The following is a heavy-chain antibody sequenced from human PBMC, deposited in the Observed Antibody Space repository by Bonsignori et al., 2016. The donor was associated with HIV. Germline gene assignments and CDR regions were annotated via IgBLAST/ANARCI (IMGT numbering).Heavy chain of an antibody. V-gene: IGHV4-59*08. Sequence: WIRQPPGKGLEWIGYIYHTGYTSYNPSLKSRVTLSVDTSNNQFSLELTSVTAADTAVYYCSRPDNRRLIEYWGQGALVTVSS. J-gene: IGHJ4*02. CDR3: SRPDNRRLIEY. D-gene: IGHD3-16*02. CDR2: IYHTGYT.